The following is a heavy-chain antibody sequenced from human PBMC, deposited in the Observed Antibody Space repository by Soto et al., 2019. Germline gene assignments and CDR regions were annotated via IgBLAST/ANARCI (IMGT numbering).Heavy chain of an antibody. V-gene: IGHV1-69*12. CDR2: IIPIFGTA. CDR3: ARVRGIVVVDASFDY. D-gene: IGHD3-22*01. Sequence: QVQLVQSGTEVKKPGSSVKVSRKASGGTFSSYAISWVRQAPGQGLEWMGGIIPIFGTANYAQKFQGRVTITADESTSTAYMELSSLRSEDTAVYYCARVRGIVVVDASFDYWGQGTLVTVSS. J-gene: IGHJ4*02. CDR1: GGTFSSYA.